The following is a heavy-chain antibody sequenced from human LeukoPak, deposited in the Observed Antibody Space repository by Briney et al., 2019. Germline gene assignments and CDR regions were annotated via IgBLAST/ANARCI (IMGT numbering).Heavy chain of an antibody. CDR3: TRDRYYDFWGGYYRAFGI. J-gene: IGHJ3*02. Sequence: GGSLRLSCAASGFTFSNAWMSWVRQAPGKGLEWVGRIKSKTDGGTTDYAAPVKGRFTISRDDSKNTLYLQMNSLKTEDTAVYYCTRDRYYDFWGGYYRAFGIWGQGTMVTVSS. CDR2: IKSKTDGGTT. CDR1: GFTFSNAW. V-gene: IGHV3-15*01. D-gene: IGHD3-3*01.